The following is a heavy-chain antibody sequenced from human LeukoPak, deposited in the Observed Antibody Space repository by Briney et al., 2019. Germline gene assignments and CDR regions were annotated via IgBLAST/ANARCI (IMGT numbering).Heavy chain of an antibody. V-gene: IGHV3-7*01. CDR2: IKQDGSEK. Sequence: TGGSLGLSCAASGFIFSSYWMSWVRLAPGKGLEWVANIKQDGSEKYYVDSVKGRFTISRDNAKNSLYLQMNSLRAEDTAVYYCATFSPDPSITYYYDSSGYIFDYWGQGTLVTVSS. CDR3: ATFSPDPSITYYYDSSGYIFDY. CDR1: GFIFSSYW. D-gene: IGHD3-22*01. J-gene: IGHJ4*02.